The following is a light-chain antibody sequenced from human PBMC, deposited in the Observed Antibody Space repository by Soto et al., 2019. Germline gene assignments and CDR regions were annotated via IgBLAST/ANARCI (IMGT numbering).Light chain of an antibody. J-gene: IGKJ2*01. CDR1: QSLLDGNGYNY. CDR2: LGS. CDR3: MEALQRPYT. V-gene: IGKV2-28*01. Sequence: DDVMAQSQLSLPVSPGESASISCRSSQSLLDGNGYNYLDWYLQKPRQSPQLLIYLGSNRASRVPDRCSGSGSGAHYTLKTSRVEAEDVGVYYCMEALQRPYTFGQGTKLQIK.